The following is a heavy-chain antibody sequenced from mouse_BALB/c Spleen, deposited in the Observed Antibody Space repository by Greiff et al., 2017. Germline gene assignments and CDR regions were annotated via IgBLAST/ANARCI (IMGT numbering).Heavy chain of an antibody. J-gene: IGHJ4*01. V-gene: IGHV1S34*01. CDR2: ISCYNGAT. CDR1: GYSFTGYY. CDR3: ARGYYSYDERTNYAMDY. Sequence: LVKTGASVKISCKASGYSFTGYYMHWVKQSHGKCLEWIGYISCYNGATSYNQKFKGKATFTVDKSSSTAYMQFNSLTSEDSAVYYCARGYYSYDERTNYAMDYWGQGTSVTVSS. D-gene: IGHD2-12*01.